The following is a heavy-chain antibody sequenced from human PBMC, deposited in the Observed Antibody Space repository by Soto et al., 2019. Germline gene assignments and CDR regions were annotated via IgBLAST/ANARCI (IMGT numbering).Heavy chain of an antibody. CDR1: GGSISSSSYY. D-gene: IGHD3-22*01. Sequence: QLQLQESGPGLVKPSETLSLTCTVSGGSISSSSYYWGWIRQPPGKGLEWIGSIYYSGSTYYNPSLKSRVTISVDTSKNQFSLKLSSVTAADTAVYYCARSSPPGLLILFDPWGQGTLVTVSS. CDR3: ARSSPPGLLILFDP. V-gene: IGHV4-39*01. CDR2: IYYSGST. J-gene: IGHJ5*02.